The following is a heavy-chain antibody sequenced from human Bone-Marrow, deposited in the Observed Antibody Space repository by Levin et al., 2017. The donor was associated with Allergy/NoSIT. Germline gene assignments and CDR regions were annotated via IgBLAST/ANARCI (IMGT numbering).Heavy chain of an antibody. CDR3: ARATSSWYPIDY. V-gene: IGHV3-48*03. CDR2: ISSSSSSM. CDR1: GFTFSSYE. J-gene: IGHJ4*02. D-gene: IGHD6-13*01. Sequence: LSLTCAASGFTFSSYEMNWVRQAPGKGLEWISYISSSSSSMYYVDSVKGRFTISRDNAKNSLYLQMHSLRAEDTAVYFCARATSSWYPIDYWGQGTLVTVSS.